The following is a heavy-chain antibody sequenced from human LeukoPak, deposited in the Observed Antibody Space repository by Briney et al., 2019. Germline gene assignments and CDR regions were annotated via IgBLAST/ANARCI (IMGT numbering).Heavy chain of an antibody. CDR1: GGSISSYY. J-gene: IGHJ4*02. D-gene: IGHD3-3*01. CDR3: VRDYYDFWSGYFSY. V-gene: IGHV4-4*07. Sequence: PSETLSLTCTVSGGSISSYYWSWIRQPAGKGLEWIGRIYTSGSTNYNPSLKSRVTMSVDTSKNQFSLKLSSVTAADTAVYYCVRDYYDFWSGYFSYWGQGTLVTVSS. CDR2: IYTSGST.